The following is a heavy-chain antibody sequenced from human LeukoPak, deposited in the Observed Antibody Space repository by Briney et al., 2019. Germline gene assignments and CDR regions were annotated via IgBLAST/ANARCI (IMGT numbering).Heavy chain of an antibody. J-gene: IGHJ4*02. CDR1: GGSISSYY. Sequence: SETLSLTCTVSGGSISSYYWSWIRQPAGKGLEWIGRIYTSGRTNYNPSLKSRVTMSVDTSKNQFSLKLSSVTAADTAVYYCASDSGWYTPFDYWGQGTLVTVSS. CDR3: ASDSGWYTPFDY. D-gene: IGHD6-19*01. CDR2: IYTSGRT. V-gene: IGHV4-4*07.